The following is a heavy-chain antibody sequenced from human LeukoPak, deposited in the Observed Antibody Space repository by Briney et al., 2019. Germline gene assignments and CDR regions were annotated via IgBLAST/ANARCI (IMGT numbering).Heavy chain of an antibody. CDR3: ARDPSPSYYYGSGSYYPYNWFDP. J-gene: IGHJ5*02. CDR1: GFTFSDYY. D-gene: IGHD3-10*01. Sequence: PGGSLRLSCAASGFTFSDYYMSWIRQAPGKGLEWVSYISSSGSTIYYADSVKGRFTISRDNAKNSLYLQMNSLRAEDTAVYHCARDPSPSYYYGSGSYYPYNWFDPWGQGTLVTVSS. CDR2: ISSSGSTI. V-gene: IGHV3-11*01.